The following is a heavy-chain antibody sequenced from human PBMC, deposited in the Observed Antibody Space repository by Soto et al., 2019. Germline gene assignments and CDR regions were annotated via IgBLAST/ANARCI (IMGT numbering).Heavy chain of an antibody. CDR1: GGTFSSYA. CDR2: IIPIFGTA. J-gene: IGHJ1*01. Sequence: QVQLVQSGAEVKKPGSSVKVSCKASGGTFSSYAITWVRQAPGQGLEWMGGIIPIFGTANYAQKFQGRVTITADESTSTAYMELSSVRSEDKAVYYGARSISGCYPIQLWGQGTLVTVSS. CDR3: ARSISGCYPIQL. V-gene: IGHV1-69*01. D-gene: IGHD1-26*01.